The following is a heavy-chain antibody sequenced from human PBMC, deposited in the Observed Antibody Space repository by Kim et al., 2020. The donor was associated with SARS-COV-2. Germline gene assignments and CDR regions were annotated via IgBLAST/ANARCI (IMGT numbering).Heavy chain of an antibody. CDR3: ARGLHHYYSGMDV. Sequence: ASVKVSCKASGYTFTTYVMNWVRQAPGQGLEWMGRINTNTGSPTYAQDLTGRFVFSLDTSVSTAYLQISSLKAEDTAVYYCARGLHHYYSGMDVWCQVTT. D-gene: IGHD4-4*01. CDR1: GYTFTTYV. V-gene: IGHV7-4-1*02. CDR2: INTNTGSP. J-gene: IGHJ6*02.